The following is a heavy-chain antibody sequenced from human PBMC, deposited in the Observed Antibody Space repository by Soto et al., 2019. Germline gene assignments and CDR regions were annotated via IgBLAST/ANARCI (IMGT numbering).Heavy chain of an antibody. CDR1: GGSISSHY. Sequence: QVQLQESGPGLVKPSETLSLTCTVSGGSISSHYWSWIRQSPGKGLEWIGYMYYSGNTNYNPSLKSRVTISVDPSMNQSSLKLSSVTAADTAVYYCARRGSSGWYWYFDLWGRGTLVTVSS. V-gene: IGHV4-59*08. CDR2: MYYSGNT. D-gene: IGHD6-19*01. CDR3: ARRGSSGWYWYFDL. J-gene: IGHJ2*01.